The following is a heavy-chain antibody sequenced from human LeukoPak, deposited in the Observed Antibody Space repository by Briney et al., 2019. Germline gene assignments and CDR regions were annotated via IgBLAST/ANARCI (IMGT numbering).Heavy chain of an antibody. J-gene: IGHJ3*02. CDR2: INTHNGDT. V-gene: IGHV1-18*01. CDR1: GYTFASFG. Sequence: GASVKVSCKASGYTFASFGITWVRQAPGQGLEWMGWINTHNGDTNYAQKLQGRVTMTTDTSTSTAYMELRSLRSDDTAVYYCARVYYYDSSDAFDIWGQGTMVTVSS. CDR3: ARVYYYDSSDAFDI. D-gene: IGHD3-22*01.